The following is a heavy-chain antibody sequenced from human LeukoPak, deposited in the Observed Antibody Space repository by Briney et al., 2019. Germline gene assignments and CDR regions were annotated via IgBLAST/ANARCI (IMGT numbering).Heavy chain of an antibody. V-gene: IGHV3-23*01. CDR2: ISGSGGST. Sequence: PGGSLRLSCAASGFTFSSYAMSWVRQAPGKGLEWVSAISGSGGSTYYADSAKGRFTISRDNSKNTLYLQMNSLRAEDTAVYYRAKDRGSYFDYWGQGTLVTVSS. CDR3: AKDRGSYFDY. J-gene: IGHJ4*02. CDR1: GFTFSSYA. D-gene: IGHD1-26*01.